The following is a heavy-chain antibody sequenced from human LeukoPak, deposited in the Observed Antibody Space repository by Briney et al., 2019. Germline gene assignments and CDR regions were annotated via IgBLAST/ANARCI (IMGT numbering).Heavy chain of an antibody. CDR2: IIPILGIA. Sequence: SVKVSCKASGGTFSSYAISWVRQAPGQGLEWMGRIIPILGIANYAQKFQGRVTITADKSTSTAYMELSSLRSEDTAVYYCASLGYCSGGSCQYYYYGMDVWGQGTTVTVSS. V-gene: IGHV1-69*04. CDR3: ASLGYCSGGSCQYYYYGMDV. D-gene: IGHD2-15*01. CDR1: GGTFSSYA. J-gene: IGHJ6*02.